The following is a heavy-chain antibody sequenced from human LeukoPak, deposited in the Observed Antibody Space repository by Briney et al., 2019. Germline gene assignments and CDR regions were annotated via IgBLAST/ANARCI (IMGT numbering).Heavy chain of an antibody. CDR2: INPNSGGT. CDR1: GYTFTGYY. CDR3: ARRPPLYDSSGYSGDY. V-gene: IGHV1-2*06. J-gene: IGHJ4*02. Sequence: GASVKVSCKASGYTFTGYYMHWVRQAPGQGLEWMGRINPNSGGTNYAQKFQGRVTITRDPSNSTAYMELSRLRSDDTAVYYCARRPPLYDSSGYSGDYWGQGTLVTVSS. D-gene: IGHD3-22*01.